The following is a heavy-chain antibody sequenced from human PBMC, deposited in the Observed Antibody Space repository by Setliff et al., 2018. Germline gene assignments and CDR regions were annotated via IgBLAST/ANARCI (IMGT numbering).Heavy chain of an antibody. CDR1: GGSISSHY. J-gene: IGHJ6*03. CDR3: ARTQGEQQLTHPYYYYYYMDV. Sequence: SETLSLTCTVSGGSISSHYWSWARQPPGKGLEWIGYIYYSGSPNYNPSPKSRVTISLDTSKNQFSLRLTSVTAADTAAYYCARTQGEQQLTHPYYYYYYMDVWGKGTTVTVSS. CDR2: IYYSGSP. D-gene: IGHD6-13*01. V-gene: IGHV4-59*11.